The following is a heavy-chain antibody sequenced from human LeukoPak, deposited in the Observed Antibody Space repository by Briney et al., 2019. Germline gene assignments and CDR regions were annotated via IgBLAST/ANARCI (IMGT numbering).Heavy chain of an antibody. D-gene: IGHD1-26*01. V-gene: IGHV3-7*01. CDR1: GFTFSNYW. Sequence: HPGGSLRLSCAASGFTFSNYWMSWVRQAPGKGLEWVANIKQDGSEKYYVDSVKGRFTISRDNAKNSLYLQMNSLRAEDTAVYYCARDKIVGATHFDYWGQGTLVTVSS. CDR2: IKQDGSEK. J-gene: IGHJ4*02. CDR3: ARDKIVGATHFDY.